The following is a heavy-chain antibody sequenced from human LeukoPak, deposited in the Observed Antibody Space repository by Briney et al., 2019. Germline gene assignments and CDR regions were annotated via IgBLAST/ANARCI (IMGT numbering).Heavy chain of an antibody. J-gene: IGHJ6*03. Sequence: PGGSLRLSCAASGFTFGSYWMSWVRQSPGKGLEWVANIKQDGSERYYMDSVKGRFTISRDNAKASLYLQMNSLRAEDMSVYYCARETTDDFFYYYMDVWGTGTTVTISS. V-gene: IGHV3-7*01. CDR2: IKQDGSER. CDR1: GFTFGSYW. CDR3: ARETTDDFFYYYMDV. D-gene: IGHD1/OR15-1a*01.